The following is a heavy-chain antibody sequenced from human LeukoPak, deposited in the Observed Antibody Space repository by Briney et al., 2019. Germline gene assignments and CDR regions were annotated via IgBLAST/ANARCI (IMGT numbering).Heavy chain of an antibody. CDR3: ARGYDFWSGFDYYYYMDV. CDR2: ISSSSSYI. V-gene: IGHV3-21*04. D-gene: IGHD3-3*01. Sequence: GGSLRLSCAASGFTFSSYSMNWVRQAPGKGLEWVSSISSSSSYIYYADSVKGRFTISRDNAKNSLYLQMNSLRAEDTALYYCARGYDFWSGFDYYYYMDVWGKGTTVTVSS. J-gene: IGHJ6*03. CDR1: GFTFSSYS.